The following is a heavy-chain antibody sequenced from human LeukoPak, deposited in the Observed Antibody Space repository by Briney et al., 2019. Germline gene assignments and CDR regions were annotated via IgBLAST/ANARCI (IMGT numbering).Heavy chain of an antibody. D-gene: IGHD1-26*01. Sequence: ASVKVSCKASGYTFNGYYIHWVRQAPGQGLEWMGWINPNNGGTKYAQNFQGRVTMTRDTSISTAYMELDRLRFDDTAVYYCARVRGRVSVGATSNYFDYWGQGTLVTVSS. CDR3: ARVRGRVSVGATSNYFDY. V-gene: IGHV1-2*02. CDR2: INPNNGGT. CDR1: GYTFNGYY. J-gene: IGHJ4*02.